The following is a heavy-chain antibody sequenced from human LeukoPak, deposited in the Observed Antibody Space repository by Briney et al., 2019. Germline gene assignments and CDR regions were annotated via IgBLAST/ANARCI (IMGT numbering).Heavy chain of an antibody. V-gene: IGHV3-33*01. Sequence: PGTSLRLSCAASGITLSNYGVHWVRQAPGKGLEWVALIWYDGSNKYFTDSVKGRFTISRDNSRNTVYLHMNSLRVEDTALYYCATWPSGSSSDWYLLDYWGRGTLVTVSS. J-gene: IGHJ4*02. CDR2: IWYDGSNK. CDR3: ATWPSGSSSDWYLLDY. D-gene: IGHD4-23*01. CDR1: GITLSNYG.